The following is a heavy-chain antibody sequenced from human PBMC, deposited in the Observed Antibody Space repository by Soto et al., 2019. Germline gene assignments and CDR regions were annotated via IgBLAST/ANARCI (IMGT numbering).Heavy chain of an antibody. V-gene: IGHV3-23*01. J-gene: IGHJ6*02. CDR3: AKDLSPNMGCMDV. CDR2: ITGSGGTT. Sequence: GGSLRLSCAASGFTFSSYAMSWVRQAPGKGLEWVSSITGSGGTTFYADSVKGRLTISRDNSKNTLYVQMDILRAEDTAVYYCAKDLSPNMGCMDVWGPGTTVTVSS. D-gene: IGHD3-10*01. CDR1: GFTFSSYA.